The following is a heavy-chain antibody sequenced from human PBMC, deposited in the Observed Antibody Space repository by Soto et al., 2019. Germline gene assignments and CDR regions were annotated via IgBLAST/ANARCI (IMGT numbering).Heavy chain of an antibody. D-gene: IGHD3-22*01. CDR3: ARNTYYYDSSGYYRHTFVDY. V-gene: IGHV3-48*03. J-gene: IGHJ4*02. CDR1: GFTFSSYE. CDR2: ISSSGSTI. Sequence: EVQLVESGGGLVQPGGSLRLSCAASGFTFSSYEMNWVRQAPGKGLEWVSYISSSGSTIYYADSVKGRFTISRDNAKNSLYLQMNSLRAEDTAVYYCARNTYYYDSSGYYRHTFVDYWGQVTLVTVAS.